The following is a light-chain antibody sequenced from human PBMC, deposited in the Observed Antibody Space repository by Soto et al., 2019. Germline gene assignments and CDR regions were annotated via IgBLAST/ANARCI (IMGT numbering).Light chain of an antibody. J-gene: IGLJ1*01. V-gene: IGLV2-11*01. Sequence: ALTQPRSVSGSPGQSVTISCTGTSSDVGGYNYVSWYQQHPGKAPKLMIYDVSKRPSGVPDRFSGSKSGNTASLTISGLQAEDEADYYCCSYAGSYTPHNGCGTGTKVTVL. CDR3: CSYAGSYTPHNG. CDR2: DVS. CDR1: SSDVGGYNY.